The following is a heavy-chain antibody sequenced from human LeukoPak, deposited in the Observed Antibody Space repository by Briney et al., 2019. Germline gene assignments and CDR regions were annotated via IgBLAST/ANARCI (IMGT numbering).Heavy chain of an antibody. CDR3: ARDREYCSSTSCHNWFDP. CDR1: GFMFGNHG. J-gene: IGHJ5*02. CDR2: ISSSSSYI. V-gene: IGHV3-21*01. Sequence: PGGSLRLSCEGSGFMFGNHGLIWVRQAPGKGLEWVSSISSSSSYIYYADSVKGRFTISRDNAKNSLYLQMNSLRAEDTAVYYCARDREYCSSTSCHNWFDPWGQGTLVAVSS. D-gene: IGHD2-2*01.